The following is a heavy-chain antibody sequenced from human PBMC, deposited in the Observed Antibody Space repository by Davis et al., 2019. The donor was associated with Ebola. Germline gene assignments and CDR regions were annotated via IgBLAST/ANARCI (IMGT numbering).Heavy chain of an antibody. J-gene: IGHJ4*02. Sequence: GGSLRLSCAASGFTFDDYAMHWVRQAPGKGLEWVAVISYDGSNKYYADSVKGRFTISRDNSKNTLYLQMNSLRAEDTAVYYCAKVLIVLMVYAPLDYWGQGTLVTVSS. D-gene: IGHD2-8*01. CDR1: GFTFDDYA. V-gene: IGHV3-30*18. CDR2: ISYDGSNK. CDR3: AKVLIVLMVYAPLDY.